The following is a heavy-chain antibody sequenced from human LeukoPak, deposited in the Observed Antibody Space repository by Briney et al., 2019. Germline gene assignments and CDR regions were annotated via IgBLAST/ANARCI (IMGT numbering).Heavy chain of an antibody. CDR1: GFTFSIYW. Sequence: AGGSLRLSCAASGFTFSIYWLHWVRQVPGKGLVWVSRISGDGSSTTYADSVKGRFTISRDNAKNTLYLQMNSLRAEDTVVFYCARGFYSSGWFDYWGQGTLLTVSS. CDR3: ARGFYSSGWFDY. V-gene: IGHV3-74*01. CDR2: ISGDGSST. D-gene: IGHD6-19*01. J-gene: IGHJ4*02.